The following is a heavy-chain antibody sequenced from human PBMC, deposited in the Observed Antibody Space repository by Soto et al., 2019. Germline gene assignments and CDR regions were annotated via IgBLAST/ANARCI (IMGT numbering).Heavy chain of an antibody. CDR2: IYSGGST. Sequence: EVQLVESGGGLVQPGGSLRLSCAASGFTVSSNYMSWVRQAPGKGLEWVSVIYSGGSTYYADAVKGRFTISRDNSKNKLYLQMYSLRAEDTAVYYCARDDAVPYDAFDIWGQGTMVTVSS. CDR1: GFTVSSNY. V-gene: IGHV3-66*01. D-gene: IGHD4-17*01. CDR3: ARDDAVPYDAFDI. J-gene: IGHJ3*02.